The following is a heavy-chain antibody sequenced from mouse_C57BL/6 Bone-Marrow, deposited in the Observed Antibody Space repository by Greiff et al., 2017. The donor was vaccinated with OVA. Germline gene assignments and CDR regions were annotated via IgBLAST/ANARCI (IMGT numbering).Heavy chain of an antibody. CDR1: GFTFTDYY. CDR3: ARYIPSRYFDV. CDR2: IRNKANGYTT. V-gene: IGHV7-3*01. Sequence: EVQLQESGGGLVQPGGSLSLSCAASGFTFTDYYMSWVRQPPGKALEWLGFIRNKANGYTTEYSASVKGRFTISRDNSQSILYLQMNALRAEDSATYYCARYIPSRYFDVWGTGTTVTVSS. J-gene: IGHJ1*03.